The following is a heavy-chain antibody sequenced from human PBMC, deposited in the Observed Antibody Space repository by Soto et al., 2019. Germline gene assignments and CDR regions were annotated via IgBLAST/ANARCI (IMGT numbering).Heavy chain of an antibody. J-gene: IGHJ4*02. CDR1: GYTFTSYG. D-gene: IGHD3-10*01. Sequence: QVQLVQSGAEVKKPGASVKVSCKPSGYTFTSYGITWVRQAPGQGLEWMGWISAYNGNTNYAQKFQGRVTMTTDTSTSTAYVELGSLGSDDTAVYYCASGWFGEFVYQFDYWGQGTLVTVSS. V-gene: IGHV1-18*01. CDR3: ASGWFGEFVYQFDY. CDR2: ISAYNGNT.